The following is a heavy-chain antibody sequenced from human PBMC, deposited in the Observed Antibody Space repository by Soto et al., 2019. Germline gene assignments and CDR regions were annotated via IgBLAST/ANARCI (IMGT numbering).Heavy chain of an antibody. CDR2: IYYSGST. D-gene: IGHD4-17*01. CDR1: GGSISSSSYY. V-gene: IGHV4-39*01. CDR3: ASATTGLGYNWFDP. Sequence: SETLSLTCTVSGGSISSSSYYWGWIRQPPGKGLEWIGSIYYSGSTYYNTSLKSRVTISVDTSKKQFSLKLSSVTAEDTTVYYCASATTGLGYNWFDPWGQGTLVTVS. J-gene: IGHJ5*02.